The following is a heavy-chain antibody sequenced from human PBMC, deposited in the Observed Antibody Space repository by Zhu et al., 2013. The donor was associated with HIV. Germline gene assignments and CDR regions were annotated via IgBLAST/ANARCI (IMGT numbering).Heavy chain of an antibody. Sequence: QVQLVQSGAEVKKPGASVKVSCKASGYTFTGYYMHWVRQAPGQGLEWMGWINPNSGGTNYAQKFQGWVTMTRDTSISTAYMELSRLRSDDTAVYYCARGYDFWSGPSYYFDYWGQGTLVTVSS. D-gene: IGHD3-3*01. V-gene: IGHV1-2*04. J-gene: IGHJ4*02. CDR3: ARGYDFWSGPSYYFDY. CDR2: INPNSGGT. CDR1: GYTFTGYY.